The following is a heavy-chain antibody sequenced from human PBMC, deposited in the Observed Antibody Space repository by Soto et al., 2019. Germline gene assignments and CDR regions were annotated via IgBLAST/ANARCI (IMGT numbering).Heavy chain of an antibody. Sequence: SGGSMRLSCAASGFTFSSYGMHWVRQAPGKGLEWVAVISYDGSNKYYADSVKGRFTISRDNSKNTLYLQMNSLRAEDTAVYYCAKDLGTVGAAQHWGQGTLVTVSS. CDR3: AKDLGTVGAAQH. CDR2: ISYDGSNK. J-gene: IGHJ1*01. D-gene: IGHD1-26*01. CDR1: GFTFSSYG. V-gene: IGHV3-30*18.